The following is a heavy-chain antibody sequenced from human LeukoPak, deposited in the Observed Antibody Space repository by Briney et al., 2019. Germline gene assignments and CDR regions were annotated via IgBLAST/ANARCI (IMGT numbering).Heavy chain of an antibody. V-gene: IGHV3-23*01. CDR3: AKATVRGDGYWEFDY. J-gene: IGHJ4*02. CDR1: GFTFSSYA. D-gene: IGHD2-21*01. CDR2: ILQSGGDR. Sequence: PGGSLRLSCAASGFTFSSYAMTWVRKAPGKGLEWVSGILQSGGDRYYSDSVKGRFTVSRDNSKNTLYLQMNSLRVDDTAIYYCAKATVRGDGYWEFDYWGQGTLVTVSS.